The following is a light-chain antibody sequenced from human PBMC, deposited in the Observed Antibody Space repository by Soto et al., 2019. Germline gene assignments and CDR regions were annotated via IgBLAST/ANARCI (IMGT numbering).Light chain of an antibody. Sequence: QSVLPQPASVSGSPGQSITISCTGTSSDFGFYNYVSWYQHHPGKAPKLMIYEVSNRPSGVSYRFSGAKSDNTASLTISGLQAEDEAVYYCSSYTTSSTPVLFGGGTKLTVL. V-gene: IGLV2-14*01. CDR2: EVS. J-gene: IGLJ2*01. CDR3: SSYTTSSTPVL. CDR1: SSDFGFYNY.